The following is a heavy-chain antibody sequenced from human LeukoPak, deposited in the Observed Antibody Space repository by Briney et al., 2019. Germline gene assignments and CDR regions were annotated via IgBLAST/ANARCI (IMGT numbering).Heavy chain of an antibody. D-gene: IGHD1-26*01. CDR1: RFTFSNYA. V-gene: IGHV3-64D*09. CDR3: VKESSGSYYIDAFDI. J-gene: IGHJ3*02. Sequence: GGSLRLSCSASRFTFSNYAIHWVRQAPGKGLEYVSGISSNGGSTYYAESVKGRFITSRDNSKNMLYLQMSSLRAEDTAVYYCVKESSGSYYIDAFDIWGQGTMVTVSS. CDR2: ISSNGGST.